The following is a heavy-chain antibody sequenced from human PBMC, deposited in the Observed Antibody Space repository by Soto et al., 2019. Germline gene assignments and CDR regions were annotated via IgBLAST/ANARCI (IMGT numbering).Heavy chain of an antibody. D-gene: IGHD1-26*01. J-gene: IGHJ4*02. CDR3: AKAKFYFDSSPFDS. CDR1: GCTFEDYA. V-gene: IGHV3-43D*04. CDR2: INADGSDR. Sequence: GRSLRLSCSTSGCTFEDYAVHWVRQSSRKGLEWVSFINADGSDRYYADSVKGRFTISRDNTKGSFYLQMDRLRLEDTAIYYCAKAKFYFDSSPFDSWGQGTLVTVSS.